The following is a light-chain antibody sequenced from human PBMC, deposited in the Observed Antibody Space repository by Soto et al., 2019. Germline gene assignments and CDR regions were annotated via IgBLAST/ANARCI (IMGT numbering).Light chain of an antibody. Sequence: IQMTQCPSTLSASVGDRVTITFRASQSISSWLAWYQQKPGKAPKLLIYKASSLESGVPSRFSGSGSGTEFTLTISSLQPDDFATYYCQQYNSYSRTFGQGTKVDIK. V-gene: IGKV1-5*03. CDR2: KAS. CDR1: QSISSW. CDR3: QQYNSYSRT. J-gene: IGKJ1*01.